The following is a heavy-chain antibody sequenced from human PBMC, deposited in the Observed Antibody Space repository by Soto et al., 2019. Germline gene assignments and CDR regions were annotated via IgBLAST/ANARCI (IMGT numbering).Heavy chain of an antibody. D-gene: IGHD5-18*01. J-gene: IGHJ6*02. CDR3: ATGGHNDGYNFDLGMDV. Sequence: QVQVVQSGAEVKKPGSSVKVSCKVSGGIFTNNAISWVRQAPVQGLEWLGGVIPLFDTAYYAQIFRGRLRISADGATTTAYMELSGLTSADTAVYFCATGGHNDGYNFDLGMDVWGQGTTVTVS. V-gene: IGHV1-69*01. CDR2: VIPLFDTA. CDR1: GGIFTNNA.